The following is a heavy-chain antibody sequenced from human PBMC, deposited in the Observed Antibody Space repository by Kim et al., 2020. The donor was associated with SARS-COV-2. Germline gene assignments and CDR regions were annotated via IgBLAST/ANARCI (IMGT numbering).Heavy chain of an antibody. CDR1: GFIFTNHG. Sequence: GGSLRLSCAASGFIFTNHGMTWVRQALGKGLEWVSGIGVSGDSAYYADSVKGRFTLSRDNSRNTVYLQMNSLRAEDTAVYYCAKDQQPHDYWGQGTLVTVSS. CDR3: AKDQQPHDY. V-gene: IGHV3-23*01. D-gene: IGHD5-18*01. J-gene: IGHJ4*02. CDR2: IGVSGDSA.